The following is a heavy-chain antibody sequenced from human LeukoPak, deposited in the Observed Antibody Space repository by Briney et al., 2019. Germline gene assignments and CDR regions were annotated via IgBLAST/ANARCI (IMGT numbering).Heavy chain of an antibody. Sequence: SETLSLTCTVSGGSMSSSSYYWGWIRQPPGKGLEWIGEINHSGSTNYNPSLKSRVTISVDTSKNQFSLKLSSVTAADTAVYYCARVKQWLVKGAFDIWGQGTMVTVSS. CDR1: GGSMSSSSYY. D-gene: IGHD6-19*01. V-gene: IGHV4-39*07. CDR2: INHSGST. CDR3: ARVKQWLVKGAFDI. J-gene: IGHJ3*02.